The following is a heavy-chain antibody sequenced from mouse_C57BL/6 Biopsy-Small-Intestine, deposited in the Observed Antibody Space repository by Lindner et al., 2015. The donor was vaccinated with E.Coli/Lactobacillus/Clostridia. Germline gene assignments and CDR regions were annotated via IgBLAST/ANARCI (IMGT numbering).Heavy chain of an antibody. CDR3: VRQPYYGSSDYAMDY. Sequence: VQLQESGGGLVQPKGSLKLSCAASGFSFNSYAMNWARQAPGKGLEWIARIRSKSNDYATYYADSVKDRFTISRDDSENMLYLQMNNLKTEDTAMYYCVRQPYYGSSDYAMDYWGSRNLSHRLL. J-gene: IGHJ4*01. CDR1: GFSFNSYA. CDR2: IRSKSNDYAT. V-gene: IGHV10-1*01. D-gene: IGHD1-1*01.